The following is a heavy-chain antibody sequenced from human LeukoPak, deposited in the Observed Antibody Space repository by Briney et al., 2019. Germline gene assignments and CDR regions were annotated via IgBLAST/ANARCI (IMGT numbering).Heavy chain of an antibody. D-gene: IGHD1-1*01. CDR1: GFPFRDYY. Sequence: PGGSLRLSFAASGFPFRDYYMNWVRQAPGKGLEWVSFISISSSYTKYADSVKGRFTISRDNAKNSLHLQMNSLRAEDTAVYYCARDYPTTKGPWGQGTLVTVSS. V-gene: IGHV3-11*06. J-gene: IGHJ4*02. CDR3: ARDYPTTKGP. CDR2: ISISSSYT.